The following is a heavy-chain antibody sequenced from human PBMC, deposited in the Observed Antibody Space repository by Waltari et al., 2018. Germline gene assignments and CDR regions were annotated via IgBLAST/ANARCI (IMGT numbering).Heavy chain of an antibody. CDR2: INAGNGYT. Sequence: QVQLVQSGAEVKKPGASVKVSCKASGYTFPNYAIHWVRQAPGQRLEWMGWINAGNGYTKYSQKFQGRVTITRDTSASTAYMELSSLRSKDAAVYYCARGPPGDPFDYWGQGTLVTVSS. CDR3: ARGPPGDPFDY. CDR1: GYTFPNYA. D-gene: IGHD2-21*02. J-gene: IGHJ4*02. V-gene: IGHV1-3*01.